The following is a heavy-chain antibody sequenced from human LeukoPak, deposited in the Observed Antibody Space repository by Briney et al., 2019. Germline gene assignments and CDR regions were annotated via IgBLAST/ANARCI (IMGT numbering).Heavy chain of an antibody. J-gene: IGHJ6*02. D-gene: IGHD4-17*01. Sequence: PSETLSLTCTVSGGSISSYYWSWIRQPPGKGLEWIGYIYYSGSTNYNPSLKSRVPISVDTSKNQFSLKLSSVTAADTAVYYCARVAKSPRATVTTPYYYYGMDVWGQGTTVTVSS. CDR3: ARVAKSPRATVTTPYYYYGMDV. V-gene: IGHV4-59*01. CDR2: IYYSGST. CDR1: GGSISSYY.